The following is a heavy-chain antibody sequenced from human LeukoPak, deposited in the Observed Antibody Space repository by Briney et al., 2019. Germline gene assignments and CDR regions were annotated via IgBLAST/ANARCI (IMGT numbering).Heavy chain of an antibody. V-gene: IGHV4-61*01. D-gene: IGHD3-10*01. J-gene: IGHJ3*02. CDR3: ARDGERDAFDI. Sequence: SETLSLTCTVSGGSVSSGSYYWSWIRQPPGKGLEWIGYIYYSGSTNYNPSLKSRVTISVDTSKNQFSLKLSSVTAADTAVYYCARDGERDAFDIWGQGTMVTVSS. CDR2: IYYSGST. CDR1: GGSVSSGSYY.